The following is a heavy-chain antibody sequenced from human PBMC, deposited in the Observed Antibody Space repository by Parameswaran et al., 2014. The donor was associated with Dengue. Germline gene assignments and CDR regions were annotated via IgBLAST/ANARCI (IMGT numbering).Heavy chain of an antibody. Sequence: WIRQPPGKGLEWIGEISHSGSTNYNPSLKSRVTISVDTSKNQFSLKLSSVTAADTAVYYCAREIVATISYYYYGMDVWGQGTTVTVSS. D-gene: IGHD5-12*01. J-gene: IGHJ6*02. V-gene: IGHV4-34*01. CDR3: AREIVATISYYYYGMDV. CDR2: ISHSGST.